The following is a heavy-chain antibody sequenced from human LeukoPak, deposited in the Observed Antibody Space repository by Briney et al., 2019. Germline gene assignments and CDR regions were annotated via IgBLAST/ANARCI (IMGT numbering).Heavy chain of an antibody. CDR1: GFTFSSYW. CDR2: ISSSGSTI. D-gene: IGHD3-22*01. V-gene: IGHV3-48*04. Sequence: GGSLRLSCAASGFTFSSYWMSWVRQAPGKGLEWVSYISSSGSTIYYADSVKGRFTISRDNAKNSLYLQMNSLRAEDTAVYYCARENTYYYDSIDYWGQGTLVTVSS. CDR3: ARENTYYYDSIDY. J-gene: IGHJ4*02.